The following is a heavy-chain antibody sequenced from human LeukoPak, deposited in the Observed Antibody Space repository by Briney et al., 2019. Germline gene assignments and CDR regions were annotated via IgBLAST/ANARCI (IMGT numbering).Heavy chain of an antibody. Sequence: SQTLSLTCAISGDSVSNNNYAWNWIRQYPSRGLEWLGRTYYRSQWHNDYARTVMGRISVDPDTSKNQFSLHLSSVTPDDTAVYYCAGGYAFDVWGQGTMVTVSS. CDR2: TYYRSQWHN. CDR1: GDSVSNNNYA. CDR3: AGGYAFDV. V-gene: IGHV6-1*01. J-gene: IGHJ3*01.